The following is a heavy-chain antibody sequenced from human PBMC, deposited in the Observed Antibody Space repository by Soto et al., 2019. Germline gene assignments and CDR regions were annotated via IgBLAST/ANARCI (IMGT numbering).Heavy chain of an antibody. CDR2: GST. CDR3: ARVSTSASGSYYTLDY. Sequence: KPSETLSLTCTVSGDSISSHYWSWIRQPPGKGLEWIGFGSTKYNPSLKSRIRISVDTSKNQFSLNLNSATAADTAVYDCARVSTSASGSYYTLDYWGQGNLVTVSS. D-gene: IGHD3-10*01. J-gene: IGHJ4*02. V-gene: IGHV4-59*11. CDR1: GDSISSHY.